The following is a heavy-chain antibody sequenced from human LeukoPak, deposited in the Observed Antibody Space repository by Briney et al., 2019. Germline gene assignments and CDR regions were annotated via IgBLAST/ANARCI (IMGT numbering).Heavy chain of an antibody. CDR1: GFDFSIYS. CDR3: TRVGTSGYTADY. J-gene: IGHJ4*02. Sequence: GGSLRLSCAASGFDFSIYSINWVRQAPGKGLEWISYISSTSRNIYFADSVKGRFTISRDNAQNSVSLQMSSLRAEDTAVYFCTRVGTSGYTADYWGQGTRVTVSS. D-gene: IGHD3-22*01. CDR2: ISSTSRNI. V-gene: IGHV3-48*04.